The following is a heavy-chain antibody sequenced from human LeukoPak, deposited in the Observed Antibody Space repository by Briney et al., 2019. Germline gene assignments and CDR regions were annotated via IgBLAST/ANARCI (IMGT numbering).Heavy chain of an antibody. V-gene: IGHV4-59*08. J-gene: IGHJ4*02. D-gene: IGHD6-19*01. Sequence: SETLSLTCTVSGGTISSYYWNWIRQPPGKGLEWIGYIHYSGSTKYNPSLESRVTISVDTSKNQFSLKLSSVTAADTAVYYCARWYSSGWAFDYWGQGTLVTVSS. CDR3: ARWYSSGWAFDY. CDR2: IHYSGST. CDR1: GGTISSYY.